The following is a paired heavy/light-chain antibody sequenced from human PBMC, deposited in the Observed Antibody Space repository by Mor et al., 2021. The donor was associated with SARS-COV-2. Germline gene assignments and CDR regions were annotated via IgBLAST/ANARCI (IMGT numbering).Heavy chain of an antibody. CDR2: IYKGAGDT. V-gene: IGHV3-53*02. Sequence: EGQLVQTGGGLVQPGGSLRLSCTPSGFVVSSNYLNWVRQAPGKGLEWLSVIYKGAGDTYYADSVKGRFTIYRDASRNTLYLQMNSLRVDDTAIYYCASDPGDRNGMDVWGQGTMVTVS. D-gene: IGHD3-16*01. J-gene: IGHJ6*02. CDR3: ASDPGDRNGMDV. CDR1: GFVVSSNY.
Light chain of an antibody. CDR3: QQYGFSPPDT. Sequence: IVLTQSPGTLSLSPGERATLSCRASQSVPGILIAWYQQKVGQPPRVLIYATTKRVVGTPYRFSGSGSGADFTLTIDRLEPEDFGVYYCQQYGFSPPDTFGPGTKL. J-gene: IGKJ2*01. V-gene: IGKV3-20*01. CDR2: ATT. CDR1: QSVPGIL.